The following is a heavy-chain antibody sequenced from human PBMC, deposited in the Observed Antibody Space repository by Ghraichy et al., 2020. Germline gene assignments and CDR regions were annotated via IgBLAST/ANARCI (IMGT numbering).Heavy chain of an antibody. CDR1: GFTFSSYW. J-gene: IGHJ5*02. V-gene: IGHV3-74*01. D-gene: IGHD6-13*01. CDR2: INSDGSST. CDR3: ARDLVSSSWYEAGFDP. Sequence: GQSLNIACAASGFTFSSYWMHWVRQAPGKGLVWVSCINSDGSSTSYADSVKGRFTISRDNAKNTLYLQMNSLRAEDTAVYYCARDLVSSSWYEAGFDPWGQGTLVTVSS.